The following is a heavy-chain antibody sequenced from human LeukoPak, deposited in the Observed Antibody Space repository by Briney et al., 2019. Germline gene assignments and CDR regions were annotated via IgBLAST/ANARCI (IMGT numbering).Heavy chain of an antibody. Sequence: PSETLSLTCTVSGGSISSSSYYWGWIRQPPGKGLEWIGSIYYSGSTYYNPSLKSRVTIPVDTSKNQFSLKLSSVTAADTAVYYCARHGYYDSSGYYSSFDYWGQGTLVTVSS. J-gene: IGHJ4*02. CDR3: ARHGYYDSSGYYSSFDY. CDR2: IYYSGST. V-gene: IGHV4-39*01. D-gene: IGHD3-22*01. CDR1: GGSISSSSYY.